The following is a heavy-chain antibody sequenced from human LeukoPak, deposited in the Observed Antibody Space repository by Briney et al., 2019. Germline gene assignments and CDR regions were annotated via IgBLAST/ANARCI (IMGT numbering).Heavy chain of an antibody. J-gene: IGHJ4*02. CDR1: GGSVSSGGYY. CDR3: ARNYYDSCGIFDY. D-gene: IGHD3-22*01. CDR2: IYYSGST. Sequence: PSQTLSLTCTVSGGSVSSGGYYWSWIRQHPGKGLEWIGYIYYSGSTYYNPSLKSRVTISVDTSKNQFSLKLSSVTAADTAVYYCARNYYDSCGIFDYWGQGTLVTVSS. V-gene: IGHV4-31*03.